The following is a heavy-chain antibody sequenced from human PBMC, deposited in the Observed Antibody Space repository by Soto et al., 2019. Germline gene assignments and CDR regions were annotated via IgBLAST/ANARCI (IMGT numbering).Heavy chain of an antibody. CDR1: GFTVSSNY. V-gene: IGHV3-66*01. D-gene: IGHD3-10*01. CDR3: AAAISNVLLWFGEPYYYYYGMDV. CDR2: IYSGGST. J-gene: IGHJ6*02. Sequence: GGSLRLSCAASGFTVSSNYMSWVRQAPGKGLEWVSVIYSGGSTYYADSVKGRFTISRDNSKNTLYLQMSSLRSEDTAVYYCAAAISNVLLWFGEPYYYYYGMDVWGQGTTVTVSS.